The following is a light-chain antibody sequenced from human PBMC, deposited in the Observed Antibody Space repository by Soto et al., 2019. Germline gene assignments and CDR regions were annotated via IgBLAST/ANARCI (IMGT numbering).Light chain of an antibody. J-gene: IGLJ3*02. CDR2: DTS. Sequence: QAVVTQESSLTVSPGGTVTLTCASSTGPVTSGHYSNWFQQKPGQAPRALIHDTSSKHSWTPARFSGSLLGGKAALTLSGVQAEDEAEYYCLLYYRGPWVFGGGTKLTVL. CDR3: LLYYRGPWV. CDR1: TGPVTSGHY. V-gene: IGLV7-43*01.